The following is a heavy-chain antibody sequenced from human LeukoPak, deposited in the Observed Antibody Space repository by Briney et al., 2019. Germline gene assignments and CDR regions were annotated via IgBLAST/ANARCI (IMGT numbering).Heavy chain of an antibody. CDR3: ARVLDTQTYYYYMDV. V-gene: IGHV1-2*02. CDR1: GYTFTGYY. J-gene: IGHJ6*03. D-gene: IGHD5-18*01. CDR2: MNPNSGGT. Sequence: ASVTVSCKASGYTFTGYYMHWVRQAPGQGLAWMGWMNPNSGGTNNAEKFQGRVTMTRDTSISTAYMELSRMRSDDTAVYYCARVLDTQTYYYYMDVWGKGTTVTVS.